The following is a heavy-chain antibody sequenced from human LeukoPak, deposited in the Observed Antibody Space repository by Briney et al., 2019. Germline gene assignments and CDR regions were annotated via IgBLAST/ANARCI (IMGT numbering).Heavy chain of an antibody. CDR2: ISYDGSNK. CDR1: GFTFSSYG. Sequence: PGRSLKLSCAASGFTFSSYGMHWVRQAPGKGLEWVAVISYDGSNKYYADSVKGRFTISRDNSKNTLYLQMSSLRAEDTAVYYCVKDRRLDYSRFDCWGQGTLVTVSS. J-gene: IGHJ4*02. V-gene: IGHV3-30*18. D-gene: IGHD2-15*01. CDR3: VKDRRLDYSRFDC.